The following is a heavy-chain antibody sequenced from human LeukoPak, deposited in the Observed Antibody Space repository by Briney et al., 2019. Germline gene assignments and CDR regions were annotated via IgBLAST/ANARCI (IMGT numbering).Heavy chain of an antibody. CDR1: GFTFSRYV. V-gene: IGHV3-30*18. J-gene: IGHJ4*02. CDR3: AKDRDLNFDY. CDR2: ISYDGRNK. D-gene: IGHD3-10*01. Sequence: GGSLRLSCAASGFTFSRYVMHWVRQAPGKGLEWVALISYDGRNKYYADSVKGRFTISRDNSKNTLSLQMNSLRAEDTAVYYGAKDRDLNFDYWGQGTLVTVSS.